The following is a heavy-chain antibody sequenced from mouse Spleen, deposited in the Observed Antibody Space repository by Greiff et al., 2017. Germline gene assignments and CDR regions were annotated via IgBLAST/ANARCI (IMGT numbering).Heavy chain of an antibody. J-gene: IGHJ3*01. CDR3: AREEGRAY. Sequence: VKLMESGAELARPGASVKLSCKASGYTFTSYGISWVKQRTGQGLEWIGEIYPRSGNTYYNEKFKGKATLTADKSSSTAYMELRSLTSEDSAVYFCAREEGRAYWGQGTLLTVSA. CDR1: GYTFTSYG. CDR2: IYPRSGNT. V-gene: IGHV1-81*01.